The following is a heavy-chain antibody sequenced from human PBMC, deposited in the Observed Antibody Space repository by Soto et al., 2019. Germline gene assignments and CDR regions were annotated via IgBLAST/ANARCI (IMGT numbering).Heavy chain of an antibody. Sequence: RASVKVSCKASGYTFTSYGISWVRQAPGQGLEWMGWISAYNGNTNYAQKLQGRVTMTTDTSTSTAYMELRSLRSDDTAVYYCARDLPSPRMTTVTYFDYWGQGTLVTVSS. J-gene: IGHJ4*02. CDR3: ARDLPSPRMTTVTYFDY. CDR1: GYTFTSYG. CDR2: ISAYNGNT. V-gene: IGHV1-18*01. D-gene: IGHD4-4*01.